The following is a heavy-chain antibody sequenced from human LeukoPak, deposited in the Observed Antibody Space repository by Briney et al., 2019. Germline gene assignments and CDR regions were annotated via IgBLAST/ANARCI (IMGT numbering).Heavy chain of an antibody. Sequence: GASVTVSCKASGYTFTSYYMHWVRQAPGQGLEWMGIINPSGGSTSYAQKFQGRVTITRNTSISTAYMELSSLRSEDTAVYYCARGRSGAEFGEGLGYYYYYYMDVWGKGTTVTVSS. D-gene: IGHD3-10*01. V-gene: IGHV1-46*01. J-gene: IGHJ6*03. CDR3: ARGRSGAEFGEGLGYYYYYYMDV. CDR1: GYTFTSYY. CDR2: INPSGGST.